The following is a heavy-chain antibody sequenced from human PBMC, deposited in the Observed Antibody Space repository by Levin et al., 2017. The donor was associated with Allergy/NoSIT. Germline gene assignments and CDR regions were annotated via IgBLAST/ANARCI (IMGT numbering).Heavy chain of an antibody. D-gene: IGHD3-10*01. V-gene: IGHV3-43*01. Sequence: GESLKISCAASGFTFDDYTMHWVRQAPGKGLEWVSLISWYGGSTYYADSVKGRFTISRDNSKNSLYLQMNSLRTEDTALYYCAKDDRSGSYYIGYFDYWGQGTLVTVSS. J-gene: IGHJ4*02. CDR3: AKDDRSGSYYIGYFDY. CDR2: ISWYGGST. CDR1: GFTFDDYT.